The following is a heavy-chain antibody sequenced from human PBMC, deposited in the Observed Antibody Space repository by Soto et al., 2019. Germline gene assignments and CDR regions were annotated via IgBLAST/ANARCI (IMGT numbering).Heavy chain of an antibody. J-gene: IGHJ5*02. V-gene: IGHV1-69*12. CDR2: IVPMFGTA. CDR1: GGTFGNSA. D-gene: IGHD3-3*01. Sequence: QVQLVQSGAEVKKPGSSVNVSCKTSGGTFGNSAVTWVRQAPGQGLEWLGGIVPMFGTANYAQKFQGRVTITGDESTIPAYMELNRLKTGDTAVYYCARDGYPPSGFWSGPLGGGRFDPWGQGTLVTVSS. CDR3: ARDGYPPSGFWSGPLGGGRFDP.